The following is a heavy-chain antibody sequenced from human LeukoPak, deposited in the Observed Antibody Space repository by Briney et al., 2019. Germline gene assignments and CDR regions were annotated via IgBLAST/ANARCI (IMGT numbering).Heavy chain of an antibody. CDR3: ARGADSSGYYSIFYFDY. V-gene: IGHV4-61*01. CDR1: GGSVSSNSYY. Sequence: SETLSLTCTVSGGSVSSNSYYWSWIRQPPGKGLEWIGYIYYSGSTNYNPSLKSRVTISVDTSKNQFSLKLSSVTAADTAVYYCARGADSSGYYSIFYFDYWGQGTLVTVSS. CDR2: IYYSGST. J-gene: IGHJ4*02. D-gene: IGHD3-22*01.